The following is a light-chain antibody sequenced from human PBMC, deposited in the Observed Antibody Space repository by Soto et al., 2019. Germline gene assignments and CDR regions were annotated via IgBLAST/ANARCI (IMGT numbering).Light chain of an antibody. Sequence: ATQMTQSPSSLSASVGDRVTITCRASQDIGNDLGWYQQKPGKAPNLLFYAASSLQSGVPSRFSGSGSGTDFTLTISSLQPEDCATYYCLQDYNYPPTFGPGTRVEIK. CDR3: LQDYNYPPT. V-gene: IGKV1-6*01. CDR1: QDIGND. J-gene: IGKJ1*01. CDR2: AAS.